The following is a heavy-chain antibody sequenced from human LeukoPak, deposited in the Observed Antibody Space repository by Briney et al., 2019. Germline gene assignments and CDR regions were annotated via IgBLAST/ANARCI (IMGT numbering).Heavy chain of an antibody. Sequence: RGSLRLSCAASGFTFSSYGMHWVRQAPGKGLEWVAVISYDGSNKYYADSVKGRFTISRDNSKNTLYLQMNSLRAEDTAVYYCAKDRSASSWYSPYYFDYWGQGTLVTVSS. D-gene: IGHD6-13*01. CDR2: ISYDGSNK. CDR3: AKDRSASSWYSPYYFDY. V-gene: IGHV3-30*18. J-gene: IGHJ4*02. CDR1: GFTFSSYG.